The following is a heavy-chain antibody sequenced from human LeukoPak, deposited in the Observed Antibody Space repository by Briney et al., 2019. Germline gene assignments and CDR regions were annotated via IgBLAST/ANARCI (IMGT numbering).Heavy chain of an antibody. V-gene: IGHV4-59*01. J-gene: IGHJ3*02. CDR1: GGSISSYC. D-gene: IGHD4/OR15-4a*01. Sequence: SETLSLTCTVSGGSISSYCWSWIRQPPGKGLEWIGYIYYSGSTNYNPSLKSRVTISVDTSKNQFSLKLSSVTAADTAVYYCARGTSVLDAFDIWGQGTMVTVSS. CDR3: ARGTSVLDAFDI. CDR2: IYYSGST.